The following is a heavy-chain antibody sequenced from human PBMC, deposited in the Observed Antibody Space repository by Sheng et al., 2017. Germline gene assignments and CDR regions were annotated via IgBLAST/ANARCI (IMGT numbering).Heavy chain of an antibody. CDR3: ARGRCSATSCY. CDR2: MNANSGVT. J-gene: IGHJ6*01. V-gene: IGHV1-2*02. D-gene: IGHD2-2*01. CDR1: GYTFTGYY. Sequence: QVPLVQSGAEVKKPGASVKVSCKASGYTFTGYYLHWLRQAPGQGLEWMGWMNANSGVTIEAQKFQGRVTMTRDTSISTAYMELSRLRSDDTAVYYCARGRCSATSCYWG.